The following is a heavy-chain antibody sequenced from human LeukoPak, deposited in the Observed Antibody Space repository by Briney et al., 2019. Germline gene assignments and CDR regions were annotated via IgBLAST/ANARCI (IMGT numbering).Heavy chain of an antibody. CDR2: INLNTGGT. CDR1: GYTFTGYN. V-gene: IGHV1-2*02. J-gene: IGHJ4*02. Sequence: GASLKVSCKASGYTFTGYNMHWVRQAPGQGLEWMGWINLNTGGTGHAQKFQGRVTMTRDTSISTAYMELSRLRSDDTAEYYCASSMVRGNQDFDHWGRGTLVTVLS. CDR3: ASSMVRGNQDFDH. D-gene: IGHD3-10*01.